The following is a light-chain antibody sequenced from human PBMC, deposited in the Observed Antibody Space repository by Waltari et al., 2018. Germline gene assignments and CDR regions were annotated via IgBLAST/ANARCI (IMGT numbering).Light chain of an antibody. CDR1: QSIGSS. CDR2: RAS. J-gene: IGKJ1*01. Sequence: ETVVTQSQATLSVSPGERATLSCTTSQSIGSSLAWYQQKPGQAPRLLIYRASTRATGIPARFSGSGSETEFTLTISSLQSEDFAVYYCQQYNNWPPGTFGQGTKVEI. CDR3: QQYNNWPPGT. V-gene: IGKV3-15*01.